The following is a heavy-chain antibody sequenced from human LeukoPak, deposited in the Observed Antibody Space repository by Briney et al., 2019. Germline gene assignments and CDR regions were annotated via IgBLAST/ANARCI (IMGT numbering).Heavy chain of an antibody. CDR1: GFTFSNAW. CDR2: IKRKTDGGTT. Sequence: PGGSLRLSCAASGFTFSNAWMSWVRQAPGKGLEWVGRIKRKTDGGTTEYAAPVKGRFTISSDDSKNTLYLQMNSLKTEDTAVYYCTTGSTIATKHYFDYWGQGTLVTVSS. J-gene: IGHJ4*02. CDR3: TTGSTIATKHYFDY. D-gene: IGHD3-9*01. V-gene: IGHV3-15*01.